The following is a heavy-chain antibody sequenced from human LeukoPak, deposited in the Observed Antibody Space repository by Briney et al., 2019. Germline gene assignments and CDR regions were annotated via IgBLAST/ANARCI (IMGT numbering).Heavy chain of an antibody. J-gene: IGHJ6*02. CDR3: AKQYYYYYGMDV. Sequence: GGSLRLSCAASGFTFSSYWMHWVRQAPGKGLVWVSGINSDGSSTSYVDSVKGRFTISRDNAKNTLYLQMNSLRAEDTAVYYCAKQYYYYYGMDVWGQGTTVTVSS. V-gene: IGHV3-74*01. CDR1: GFTFSSYW. CDR2: INSDGSST.